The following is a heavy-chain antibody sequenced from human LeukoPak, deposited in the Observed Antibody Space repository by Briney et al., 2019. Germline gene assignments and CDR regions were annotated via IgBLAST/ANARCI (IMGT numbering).Heavy chain of an antibody. CDR2: IRASGGST. CDR1: GFTFSSYA. D-gene: IGHD2-2*02. Sequence: GGSLRLSCATSGFTFSSYAMTWVRRPPGKGLEWDSTIRASGGSTYYADSVEGRFTISRDNSKNTLYLQMNSLRADDTAVYYCAKGGYTSYFDFWGQGNLVTVPS. CDR3: AKGGYTSYFDF. V-gene: IGHV3-23*01. J-gene: IGHJ4*02.